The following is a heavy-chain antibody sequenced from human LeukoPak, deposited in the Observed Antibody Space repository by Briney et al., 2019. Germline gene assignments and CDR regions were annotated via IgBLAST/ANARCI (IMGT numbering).Heavy chain of an antibody. CDR2: INSDGSST. CDR3: ATYRQVLLPFES. CDR1: GFTFGNYG. D-gene: IGHD5-18*01. V-gene: IGHV3-74*01. Sequence: GGSLRLSCAASGFTFGNYGMSWVRQAPGKGLVWVSRINSDGSSTSYADSVKGRFTISRDNAKNTLYLQMNSLRAEDTAIYYCATYRQVLLPFESWGQGTLVTVSS. J-gene: IGHJ4*02.